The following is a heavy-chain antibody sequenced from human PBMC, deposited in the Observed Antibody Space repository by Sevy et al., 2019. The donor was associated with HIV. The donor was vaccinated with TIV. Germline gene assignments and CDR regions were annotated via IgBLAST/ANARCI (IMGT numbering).Heavy chain of an antibody. J-gene: IGHJ6*02. Sequence: GGSLRLSCAASGFTFSSYGMHWVRQAPGKGLEWVAFIRYDGSNKYYADSVKGRFTISRENSKNTLYLQMNSLRAEETAVYYCAKDYGDIGREPDYYYGMDVWGQGTTVTVS. CDR1: GFTFSSYG. CDR2: IRYDGSNK. CDR3: AKDYGDIGREPDYYYGMDV. V-gene: IGHV3-30*02. D-gene: IGHD1-26*01.